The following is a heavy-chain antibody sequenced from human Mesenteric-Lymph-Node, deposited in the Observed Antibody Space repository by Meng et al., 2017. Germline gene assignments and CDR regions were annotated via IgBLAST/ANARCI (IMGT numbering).Heavy chain of an antibody. CDR1: GGTFSSYA. Sequence: SVKVSCKASGGTFSSYAISWVRQAPGQGLEWMGGIIPSFGTANYAQKFQGRVTITADKSTSTAYMELSSLRSEDTAVYYCASPYYYGSGSYSADLAEAAYYYYYGMDVWGQGTTVTVSS. D-gene: IGHD3-10*01. V-gene: IGHV1-69*06. CDR3: ASPYYYGSGSYSADLAEAAYYYYYGMDV. CDR2: IIPSFGTA. J-gene: IGHJ6*02.